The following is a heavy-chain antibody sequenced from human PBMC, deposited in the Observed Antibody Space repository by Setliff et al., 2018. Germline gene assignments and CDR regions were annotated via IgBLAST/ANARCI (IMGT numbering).Heavy chain of an antibody. Sequence: SETLSLTCTVSGGSISNVNYYWGWIRQPPGKGLEWIGSIYYSGSTYYNPSLESRVTMSLDASKKQFSLRLNSVTAADTAAYFCARGDSSGYYYIVFDYRGQGKLVTVSS. CDR3: ARGDSSGYYYIVFDY. J-gene: IGHJ4*02. V-gene: IGHV4-39*07. CDR2: IYYSGST. CDR1: GGSISNVNYY. D-gene: IGHD3-22*01.